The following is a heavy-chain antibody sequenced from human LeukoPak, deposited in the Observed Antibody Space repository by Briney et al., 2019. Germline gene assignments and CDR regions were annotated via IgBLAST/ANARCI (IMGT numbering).Heavy chain of an antibody. CDR3: ARLGPASSGWPESFDY. CDR1: GFTFSRYW. V-gene: IGHV3-7*03. CDR2: IKQDGGEI. J-gene: IGHJ4*02. Sequence: GGSLRLSCAASGFTFSRYWMSWVRQVPRKGLEWVANIKQDGGEIYYVDSVKGRFTISRDNAKNSLYLQMNSLRVEDTAVYYCARLGPASSGWPESFDYWGQGTLVTVSS. D-gene: IGHD6-19*01.